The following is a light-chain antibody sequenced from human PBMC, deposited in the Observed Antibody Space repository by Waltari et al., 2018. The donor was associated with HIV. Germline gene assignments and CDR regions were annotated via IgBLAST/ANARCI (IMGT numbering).Light chain of an antibody. J-gene: IGLJ2*01. CDR3: FSYAGNNFLL. CDR2: DVS. Sequence: QSALTQPPSASGSPGQSVTISCAGTSSDIGLYNFVSWYQHHPGKGPKLMIYDVSRRPSGFPVRYSSSKSVNTSSLTVSELQADDDATYYCFSYAGNNFLLFGGGTKLTVL. CDR1: SSDIGLYNF. V-gene: IGLV2-8*01.